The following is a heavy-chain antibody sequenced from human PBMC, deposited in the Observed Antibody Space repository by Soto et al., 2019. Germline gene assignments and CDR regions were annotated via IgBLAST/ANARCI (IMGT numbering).Heavy chain of an antibody. CDR2: IYHIGST. CDR1: GGSISSSNW. Sequence: QVQLQESGPGLVKPSGTLSLTCAVSGGSISSSNWWSWVRQPPGKGLEWIGEIYHIGSTNYNPPLRRPVTISVDKSKNQFSLKLSSVTAADTAVYYCASVRGGYYYAMDVWGQGTTVTVSS. J-gene: IGHJ6*02. CDR3: ASVRGGYYYAMDV. D-gene: IGHD3-10*02. V-gene: IGHV4-4*02.